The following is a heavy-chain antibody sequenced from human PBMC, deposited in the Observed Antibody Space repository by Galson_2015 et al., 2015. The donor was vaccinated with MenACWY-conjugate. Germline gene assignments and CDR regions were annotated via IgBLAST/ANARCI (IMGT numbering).Heavy chain of an antibody. Sequence: SLRLSCAASGFTISRYAMHWVRQAPGKGLEWVAVTSYDGSQKYYADSVKGRFTISRDNSKNTLYLQMNSLREEDTAVYFCARVRGPMVKTCWFDLCGRGTLVTVSS. J-gene: IGHJ5*02. V-gene: IGHV3-30*04. CDR3: ARVRGPMVKTCWFDL. CDR2: TSYDGSQK. D-gene: IGHD2-8*01. CDR1: GFTISRYA.